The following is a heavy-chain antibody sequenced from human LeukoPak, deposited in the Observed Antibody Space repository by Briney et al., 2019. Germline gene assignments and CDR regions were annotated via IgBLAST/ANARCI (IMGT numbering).Heavy chain of an antibody. V-gene: IGHV1-69*05. J-gene: IGHJ4*02. CDR1: GGTFSSYA. Sequence: GASVKVSCKAPGGTFSSYAISWVRQAPGQGLEWMGGIIPIFGTVNYAQKFQGRVTITTDESTSTAYMELSSLRSEDTAIYYCARDHCSGDSCYFFDYWGQGTLVTVSS. CDR2: IIPIFGTV. CDR3: ARDHCSGDSCYFFDY. D-gene: IGHD2-15*01.